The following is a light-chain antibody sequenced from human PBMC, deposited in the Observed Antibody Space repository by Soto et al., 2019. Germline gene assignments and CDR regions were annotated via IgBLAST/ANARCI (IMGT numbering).Light chain of an antibody. CDR1: ERVASN. V-gene: IGKV3D-15*01. J-gene: IGKJ5*01. CDR2: AAS. Sequence: EIVLTQSPGTLSLSAGERATLFCRASERVASNYLAWYQQKPGQAPRLLIYAASSRAAGIPDRFSGSGSGTEFTLTIGSLQSEDFAVYYCHQSNNWPFTFGQGTRLEIK. CDR3: HQSNNWPFT.